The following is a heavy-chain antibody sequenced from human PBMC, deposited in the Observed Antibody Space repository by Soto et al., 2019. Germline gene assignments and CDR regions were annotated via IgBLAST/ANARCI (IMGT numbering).Heavy chain of an antibody. CDR3: ARHPSDATGGGFDF. Sequence: PSETLSLTCTVSGGSISSYYWSWIRQPPGKGLEWIAYIYYSGSTNYSPSLRSRVTISVDTSKNQFSLKLSSVTAADTAVYYCARHPSDATGGGFDFWGQGTLVTVSS. V-gene: IGHV4-59*08. D-gene: IGHD3-10*01. CDR2: IYYSGST. CDR1: GGSISSYY. J-gene: IGHJ4*02.